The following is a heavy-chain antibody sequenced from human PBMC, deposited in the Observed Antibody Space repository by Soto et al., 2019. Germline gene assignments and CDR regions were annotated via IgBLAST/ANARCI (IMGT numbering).Heavy chain of an antibody. Sequence: SETLSLTCAVSGYSISSSNWWGWIRQPPGKGLEWIVYIYYSGSTYYYPSLKSRVTMSVDTSKYQFSLKLSSVPAVDTAVYYCASSVAAAGSLDYWGQGTLVTVSS. D-gene: IGHD6-13*01. J-gene: IGHJ4*02. CDR3: ASSVAAAGSLDY. CDR2: IYYSGST. CDR1: GYSISSSNW. V-gene: IGHV4-28*01.